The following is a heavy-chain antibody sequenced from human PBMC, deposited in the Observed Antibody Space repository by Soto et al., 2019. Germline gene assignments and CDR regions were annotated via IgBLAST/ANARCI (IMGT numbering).Heavy chain of an antibody. CDR3: AKEGASWYYDSSGFFDY. CDR2: ISGSGGST. D-gene: IGHD3-22*01. CDR1: GFTFSSYA. J-gene: IGHJ4*02. Sequence: VGSLRLSCAASGFTFSSYAMSWVRQAPGKGLEWVSAISGSGGSTYYADSVKGRFTISRDNSKNTLYLQMNSLRAEDTAVYYCAKEGASWYYDSSGFFDYWGQGTLVTVSS. V-gene: IGHV3-23*01.